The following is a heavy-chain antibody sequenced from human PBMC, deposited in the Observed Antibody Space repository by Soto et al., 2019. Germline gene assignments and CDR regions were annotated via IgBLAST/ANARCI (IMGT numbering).Heavy chain of an antibody. V-gene: IGHV4-31*03. CDR3: ARDQGGDLAY. Sequence: SETLSLTCTVSGGSISSGGYYWNWIRQHPGKGLEWIGYIYYSGSTYYNPSLKSRVTISVDTSKNQFSLKLSSVTAADTAVYYCARDQGGDLAYWGQGTLVTGSS. CDR2: IYYSGST. J-gene: IGHJ4*02. D-gene: IGHD2-21*01. CDR1: GGSISSGGYY.